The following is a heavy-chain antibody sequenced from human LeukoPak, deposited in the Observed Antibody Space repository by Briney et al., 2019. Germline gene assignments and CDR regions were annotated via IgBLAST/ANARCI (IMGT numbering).Heavy chain of an antibody. CDR1: GGSISSGDSS. CDR2: IYYSGST. Sequence: SETLSLTCTVSGGSISSGDSSWSWIRQPPGKGLEWIGYIYYSGSTNYNPSLKSRVTISVDTSKNQFSLKLSSVTAADTAVYYCARRGYSYGYTTNYFDYWGQGTLVTVSS. J-gene: IGHJ4*02. V-gene: IGHV4-61*08. CDR3: ARRGYSYGYTTNYFDY. D-gene: IGHD5-18*01.